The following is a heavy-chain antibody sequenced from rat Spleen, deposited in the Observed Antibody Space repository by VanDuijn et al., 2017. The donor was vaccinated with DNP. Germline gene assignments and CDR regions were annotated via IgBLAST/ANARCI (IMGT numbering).Heavy chain of an antibody. CDR3: ARGDYYDGFPDY. Sequence: QVQLQQSGAELAKPGSSVKISCKASGNTFITDYFAWIKQTTGQGLEYIGYIHTRSGGTDYNEKFKGKATLTVDRSSSTAFIQLSSLTPDDSAVYYCARGDYYDGFPDYWGQGVMVTVSS. CDR2: IHTRSGGT. CDR1: GNTFITDY. J-gene: IGHJ2*01. D-gene: IGHD1-12*03. V-gene: IGHV1-43*01.